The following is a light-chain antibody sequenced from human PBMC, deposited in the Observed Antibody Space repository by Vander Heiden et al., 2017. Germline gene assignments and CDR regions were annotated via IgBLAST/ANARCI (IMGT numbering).Light chain of an antibody. CDR3: QQCSTWPGGT. CDR2: DAS. J-gene: IGKJ2*01. Sequence: EIVLTQSPATLSLSPGERATLSCRASQSVSSYLAWYQQKPGQAPRLLIYDASNRATGIPARFSGSGSGTDFTLTIRSLEPEDFAVYYCQQCSTWPGGTFGQGTKLEIK. CDR1: QSVSSY. V-gene: IGKV3-11*01.